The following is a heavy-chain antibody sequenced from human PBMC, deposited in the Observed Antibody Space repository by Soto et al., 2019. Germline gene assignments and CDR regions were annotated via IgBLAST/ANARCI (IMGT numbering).Heavy chain of an antibody. Sequence: EVQLLESGGGLVQPGGSLRLSCAASGFTFNNYAMTWVRQAPGKGLEWVSAISGGGDTTSYADSVKGRFTVSRDGSKNTLSLQMSSLRAEDTALYYCAKGRGGSGSLTPRVDFWGQGTRVTVSS. CDR3: AKGRGGSGSLTPRVDF. CDR1: GFTFNNYA. D-gene: IGHD3-10*01. V-gene: IGHV3-23*01. J-gene: IGHJ4*02. CDR2: ISGGGDTT.